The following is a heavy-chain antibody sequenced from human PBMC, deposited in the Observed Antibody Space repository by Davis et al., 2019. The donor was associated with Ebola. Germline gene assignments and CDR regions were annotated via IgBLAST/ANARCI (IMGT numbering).Heavy chain of an antibody. J-gene: IGHJ4*02. CDR2: IWYDGSRK. D-gene: IGHD1-14*01. CDR1: GFNFRSYG. CDR3: ATVRYDLGQAY. V-gene: IGHV3-33*03. Sequence: GSLKISCAASGFNFRSYGMHWVRQAPDKGLEWVAVIWYDGSRKYYGDSVKGRFTISRDNAKSSLYLQMNSLRVDDTAVYYCATVRYDLGQAYWGQGTLVTVSS.